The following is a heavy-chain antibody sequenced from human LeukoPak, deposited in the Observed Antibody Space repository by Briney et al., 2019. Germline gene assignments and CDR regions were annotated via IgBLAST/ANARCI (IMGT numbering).Heavy chain of an antibody. CDR1: GGSISSNY. V-gene: IGHV4-4*07. J-gene: IGHJ4*02. CDR3: ARAIWYGSGTTAFDY. Sequence: SETLSLTCTVSGGSISSNYWSWIRQPAGKGLEWIGRIYNSGSINYNTNYNPSLSSRVTMSVDTSKNQFSLKLNSVTAADTAVYYCARAIWYGSGTTAFDYWGQGTLVTVSS. CDR2: IYNSGSI. D-gene: IGHD3-10*01.